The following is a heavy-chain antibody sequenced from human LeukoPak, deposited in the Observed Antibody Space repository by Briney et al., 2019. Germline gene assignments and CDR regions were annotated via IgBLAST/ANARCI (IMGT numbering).Heavy chain of an antibody. V-gene: IGHV3-21*01. CDR1: GFTFSSYT. Sequence: GGSLRLSWAASGFTFSSYTMTWVRQAPGKGLEWVSCISSSSSYMYYGDTLKGRFTISRDNAKNSLYLQMDDLRAEDTAMYYCARALTPASGWLGSWGQGTLVTVSS. CDR3: ARALTPASGWLGS. CDR2: ISSSSSYM. J-gene: IGHJ5*01. D-gene: IGHD6-19*01.